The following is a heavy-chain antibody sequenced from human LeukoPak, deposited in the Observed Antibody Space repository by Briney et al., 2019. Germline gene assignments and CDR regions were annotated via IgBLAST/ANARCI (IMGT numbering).Heavy chain of an antibody. CDR2: INHSGST. CDR3: ARTEDTAMIVYYYGMDV. CDR1: GGSFSGYY. J-gene: IGHJ6*02. V-gene: IGHV4-34*01. Sequence: PSETLSLTCAVYGGSFSGYYWSWIRQPPGKGLEWIGEINHSGSTNYNPSLKSRVTISVDTSKNQFSLKLSSVTAADTAVYYCARTEDTAMIVYYYGMDVWGQGTTVTVSS. D-gene: IGHD5-18*01.